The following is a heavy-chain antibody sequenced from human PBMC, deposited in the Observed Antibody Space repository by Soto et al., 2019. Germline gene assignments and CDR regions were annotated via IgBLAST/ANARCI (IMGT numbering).Heavy chain of an antibody. CDR1: GYSFTSYW. V-gene: IGHV5-10-1*01. CDR3: AIAEKEQLVSMGYYGMDV. CDR2: IDPSDSYT. J-gene: IGHJ6*02. Sequence: PGESLKISCKGSGYSFTSYWISWVRQMPGKGLEWMGRIDPSDSYTNYSPSFQGHVTISADKSISTAYLQWSSLKASDTAMYYCAIAEKEQLVSMGYYGMDVWGQGTTVTVSS. D-gene: IGHD6-13*01.